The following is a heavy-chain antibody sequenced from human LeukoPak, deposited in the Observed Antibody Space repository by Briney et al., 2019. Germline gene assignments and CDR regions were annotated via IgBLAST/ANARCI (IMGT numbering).Heavy chain of an antibody. D-gene: IGHD5-18*01. CDR2: IYYSGST. Sequence: SETLSLTCTVSGGSISSYYWSWIRQPPGKGLEWIGYIYYSGSTNYNPSLKSRVTISVDTSKNQFSLKLSSVTAADTAVYYCARGGYSYGYVSVAFDIWGQGTMVTVSS. V-gene: IGHV4-59*01. CDR1: GGSISSYY. CDR3: ARGGYSYGYVSVAFDI. J-gene: IGHJ3*02.